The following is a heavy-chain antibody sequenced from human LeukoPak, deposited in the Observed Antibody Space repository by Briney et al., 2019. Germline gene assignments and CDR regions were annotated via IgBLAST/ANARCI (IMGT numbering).Heavy chain of an antibody. V-gene: IGHV4-4*07. CDR2: INTSGNT. CDR3: ARVSLLLRDYVRSYYFDY. CDR1: GGSISGDY. Sequence: SETLSLTCTVSGGSISGDYWSWIRQPAGKGLEWIGRINTSGNTNYNPSLKSRVTMSVDTSKNQFSLKLSSVTAADTAVYYCARVSLLLRDYVRSYYFDYWGQGTLVTVSS. D-gene: IGHD2-15*01. J-gene: IGHJ4*02.